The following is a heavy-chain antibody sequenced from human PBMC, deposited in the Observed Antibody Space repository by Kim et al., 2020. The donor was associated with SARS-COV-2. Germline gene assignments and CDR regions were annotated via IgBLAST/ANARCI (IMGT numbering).Heavy chain of an antibody. CDR3: ARRGCISGVCYVAFDI. Sequence: DSVKGRFTISRDDSKNMLSLRMNSLRVEDIAVYYCARRGCISGVCYVAFDIWGQGTRVTVST. D-gene: IGHD2-8*01. V-gene: IGHV3-30*07. J-gene: IGHJ3*02.